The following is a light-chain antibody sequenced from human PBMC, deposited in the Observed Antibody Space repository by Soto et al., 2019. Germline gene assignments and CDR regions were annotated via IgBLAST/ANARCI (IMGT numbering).Light chain of an antibody. V-gene: IGKV3-15*01. CDR3: QQFGGSLTWT. J-gene: IGKJ1*01. CDR1: QSISIN. Sequence: EIVLTQSPGTLSVSPGDRVTLSCRASQSISINLAWYQHKPGQAPRLLMQTASSRASGVPARISGSGSGTEFTLTISSLQSEDFAVYYCQQFGGSLTWTFGQGTKVDIK. CDR2: TAS.